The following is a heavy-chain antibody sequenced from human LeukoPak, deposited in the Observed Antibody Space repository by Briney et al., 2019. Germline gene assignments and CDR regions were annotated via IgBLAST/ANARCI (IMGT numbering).Heavy chain of an antibody. Sequence: SETLSLTSTVSGGSLSSYYWTWIRRPAGKRLEWVGRIYFSEKNNYNPAPKSRVTISLDTTKNQFSLKLSSLTAAATAVYYCARAPQLTGRFDSWGEGTLVTVSS. D-gene: IGHD7-27*01. J-gene: IGHJ4*02. V-gene: IGHV4-4*07. CDR2: IYFSEKN. CDR3: ARAPQLTGRFDS. CDR1: GGSLSSYY.